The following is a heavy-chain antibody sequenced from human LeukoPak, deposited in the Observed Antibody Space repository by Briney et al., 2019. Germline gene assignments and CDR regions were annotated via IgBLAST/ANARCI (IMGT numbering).Heavy chain of an antibody. D-gene: IGHD3-10*01. CDR3: AKALGYGSGSYHLDY. J-gene: IGHJ4*02. CDR1: GFTFSDYY. V-gene: IGHV3-11*01. CDR2: ISRSATTI. Sequence: GGSLRLSCAASGFTFSDYYMSWIRQAPGKGLEWVSYISRSATTIYYADSVKGRFTISRDNSKNSLYLQMNSLRTEDTALYYCAKALGYGSGSYHLDYWGQGTLVTVSS.